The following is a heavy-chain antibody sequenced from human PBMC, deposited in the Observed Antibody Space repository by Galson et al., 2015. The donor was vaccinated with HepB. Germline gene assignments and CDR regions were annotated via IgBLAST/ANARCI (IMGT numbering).Heavy chain of an antibody. V-gene: IGHV3-30-3*01. D-gene: IGHD6-6*01. J-gene: IGHJ6*02. CDR1: GFTFSSYA. CDR2: ISYDGSNK. Sequence: SLRLSCAASGFTFSSYAMHWVRQAPGKGLEWVAVISYDGSNKYYADSVKGRFTISRDNSKNTLYLQVNSLRAKDTAVYYCAKDKKRLVSYYYYYGMDVWGQGTTVTVSS. CDR3: AKDKKRLVSYYYYYGMDV.